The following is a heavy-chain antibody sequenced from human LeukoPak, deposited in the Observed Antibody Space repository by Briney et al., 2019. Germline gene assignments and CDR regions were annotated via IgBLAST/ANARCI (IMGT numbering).Heavy chain of an antibody. J-gene: IGHJ4*02. V-gene: IGHV3-7*01. D-gene: IGHD4-23*01. CDR3: ARGAHKRDDYGGFFDY. Sequence: GGSLRLSCVASGFSFSRYWMSWVRQAPGKGLEWVANIKEDGSEKYYVDSVKGRFTISRDNAKNSVYLQMNSLRAEDTAVYYCARGAHKRDDYGGFFDYWGQGTLVTVSS. CDR1: GFSFSRYW. CDR2: IKEDGSEK.